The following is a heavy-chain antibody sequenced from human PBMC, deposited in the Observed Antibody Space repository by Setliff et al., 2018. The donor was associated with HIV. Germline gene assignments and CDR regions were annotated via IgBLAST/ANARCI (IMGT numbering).Heavy chain of an antibody. Sequence: GGSLRLSCAASGFTVSSNYMSWVRQAPGKGLEWVSLIYRGGSTYYADSVKVIFTVSRDNSKNTLYHQMNSLRAEDTAVYYCARDRRGMDVRGQGTTVNVSS. V-gene: IGHV3-66*01. CDR2: IYRGGST. J-gene: IGHJ6*02. CDR1: GFTVSSNY. CDR3: ARDRRGMDV.